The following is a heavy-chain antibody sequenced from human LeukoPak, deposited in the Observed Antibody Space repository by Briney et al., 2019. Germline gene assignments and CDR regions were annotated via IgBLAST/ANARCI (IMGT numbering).Heavy chain of an antibody. CDR3: ARASYYYDTTGLGAVDI. V-gene: IGHV3-9*01. CDR2: INWNSDNI. CDR1: RFTFNDHA. D-gene: IGHD3-22*01. Sequence: GRSLRLSCAASRFTFNDHAMYWVRQAPGKGLEWVSGINWNSDNIGYADSVKGRFTISRDDAKNSLFLQMNSLRTEDTALYYCARASYYYDTTGLGAVDIWGQGTMVTVSS. J-gene: IGHJ3*02.